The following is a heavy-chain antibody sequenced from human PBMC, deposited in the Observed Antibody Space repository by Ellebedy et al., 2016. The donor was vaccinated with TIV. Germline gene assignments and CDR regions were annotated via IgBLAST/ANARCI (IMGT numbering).Heavy chain of an antibody. D-gene: IGHD2-15*01. Sequence: PGGSLRLSCAASGFTFRNYDMSWVRQAPGKELEWVSAISGSGGTTYFTDSVKGRFIISRDNSKNTLYLQMKSLRAEDTAVYFCATSIGNWFDPWGQGTLVTVSS. CDR2: ISGSGGTT. J-gene: IGHJ5*02. V-gene: IGHV3-23*01. CDR3: ATSIGNWFDP. CDR1: GFTFRNYD.